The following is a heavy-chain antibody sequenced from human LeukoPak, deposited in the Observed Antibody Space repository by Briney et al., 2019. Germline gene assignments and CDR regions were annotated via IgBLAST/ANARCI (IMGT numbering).Heavy chain of an antibody. D-gene: IGHD1-7*01. CDR2: ISNNGGYT. CDR1: GFTFSSSA. CDR3: AKDLAFGTTNYFDY. Sequence: GGSLRLSCAASGFTFSSSAMSWVRQAPGKGLEWVSAISNNGGYTYYADSVQGRFTISRDNSKSTLCLQMNSLRAEDTAVDYCAKDLAFGTTNYFDYWGQGTLVTLSS. V-gene: IGHV3-23*01. J-gene: IGHJ4*02.